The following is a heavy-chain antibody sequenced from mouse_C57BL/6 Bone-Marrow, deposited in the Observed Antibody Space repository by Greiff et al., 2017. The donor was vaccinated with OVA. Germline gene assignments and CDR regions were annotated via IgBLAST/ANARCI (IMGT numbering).Heavy chain of an antibody. Sequence: QVHVKQPGAELVKPGASVKLSCKASGYTFTSYWMHWVKQRPGQGLEWIGMIHPNSGSTNYNEKFKSKATLTVDKSSSTAYMQLSSLTSEDSAVYYCARVGGGGSSPFDYWGQGTTLTVSS. CDR2: IHPNSGST. CDR1: GYTFTSYW. CDR3: ARVGGGGSSPFDY. V-gene: IGHV1-64*01. D-gene: IGHD1-1*01. J-gene: IGHJ2*01.